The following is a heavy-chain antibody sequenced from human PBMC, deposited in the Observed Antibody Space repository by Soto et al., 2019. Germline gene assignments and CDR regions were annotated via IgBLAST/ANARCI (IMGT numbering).Heavy chain of an antibody. V-gene: IGHV1-2*04. CDR2: INPNSGGT. Sequence: VASVKVSCKASGYTITGYYMHWVRQAPGQRLEWKGWINPNSGGTNYAQKFQGWVTMTRDTSISTAYMELSRLRSDDTAVYYCARSVGRDYYGSGSYYCCGMDVWGQGTTVTVSS. CDR1: GYTITGYY. J-gene: IGHJ6*02. D-gene: IGHD3-10*01. CDR3: ARSVGRDYYGSGSYYCCGMDV.